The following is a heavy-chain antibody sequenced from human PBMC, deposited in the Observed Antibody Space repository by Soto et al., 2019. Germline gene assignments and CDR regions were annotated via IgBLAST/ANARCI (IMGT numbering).Heavy chain of an antibody. Sequence: SETLSLTCTVSGGSISSYYWTWIRQPPGKGLEWIGFIYNSGSTHYNPSLRSRVTISVDTSKNQFSLKLRSVTAADTAVYYCASMGYHYGSGSYPLDYWGQGTWSPSP. J-gene: IGHJ4*02. CDR3: ASMGYHYGSGSYPLDY. D-gene: IGHD3-10*01. V-gene: IGHV4-59*08. CDR2: IYNSGST. CDR1: GGSISSYY.